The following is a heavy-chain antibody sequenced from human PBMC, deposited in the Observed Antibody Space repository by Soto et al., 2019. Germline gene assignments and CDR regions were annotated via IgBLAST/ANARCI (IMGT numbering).Heavy chain of an antibody. CDR1: GGSISDTTYH. V-gene: IGHV4-39*01. Sequence: SETLSLTCNVSGGSISDTTYHWAWIRQPPGKGLEWIGSIYRTGGASYRPSLRGRVTLSVDTSTNQFSLKLTSVTAADTAVYYCVREIGGHSDPWGQGILVTVSS. CDR3: VREIGGHSDP. J-gene: IGHJ5*02. D-gene: IGHD3-3*01. CDR2: IYRTGGA.